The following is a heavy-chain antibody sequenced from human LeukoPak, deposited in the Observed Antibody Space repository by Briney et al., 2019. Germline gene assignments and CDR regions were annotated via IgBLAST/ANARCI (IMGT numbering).Heavy chain of an antibody. J-gene: IGHJ4*02. D-gene: IGHD5-18*01. CDR2: IRSKDNNYAT. V-gene: IGHV3-73*01. CDR3: TRQGGYSYGYPFDF. CDR1: GFSFSGSA. Sequence: PGGSLRLSCAASGFSFSGSAIHWVRQASGKRLGWVGRIRSKDNNYATAYAASVKGRFTVSRDDSKNTAYLQMNSLKTEDTAVYYCTRQGGYSYGYPFDFWGQGTLVTVSS.